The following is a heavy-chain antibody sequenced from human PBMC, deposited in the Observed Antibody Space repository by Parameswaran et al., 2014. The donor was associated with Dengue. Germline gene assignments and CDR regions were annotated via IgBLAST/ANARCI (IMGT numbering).Heavy chain of an antibody. D-gene: IGHD3-10*01. J-gene: IGHJ4*02. V-gene: IGHV1-2*02. CDR2: INPSSGDT. CDR3: AREGITVVRGIVISPFDY. Sequence: WVRQAPGQGLEWMGWINPSSGDTNYAQKFRGRVTMTRDRSISTASMELSGLTSDDTAVYYCAREGITVVRGIVISPFDYWGQGTLVTVSS.